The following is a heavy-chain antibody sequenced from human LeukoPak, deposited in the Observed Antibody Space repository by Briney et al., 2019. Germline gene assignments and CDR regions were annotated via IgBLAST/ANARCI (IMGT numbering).Heavy chain of an antibody. CDR1: GFTFSSYA. Sequence: PGGSLRLSCAASGFTFSSYAMSWVRQAPGKGLEWVSAISGSGGSTYYADSVKGRFTIPRDNSNNTLYLQMNSLRDEDTAVYYCAKGRAGDDGGKPRQGYWGEGTLVTVSS. J-gene: IGHJ4*02. V-gene: IGHV3-23*01. CDR3: AKGRAGDDGGKPRQGY. CDR2: ISGSGGST. D-gene: IGHD4-23*01.